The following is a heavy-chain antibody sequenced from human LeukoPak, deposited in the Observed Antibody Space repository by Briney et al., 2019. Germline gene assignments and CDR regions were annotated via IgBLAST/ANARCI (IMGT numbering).Heavy chain of an antibody. CDR1: GSPFTSYD. CDR3: ARGAHYDFWSGRDFDY. J-gene: IGHJ4*02. CDR2: INPNSGNT. D-gene: IGHD3-3*01. Sequence: GASGKFSCKASGSPFTSYDINGARQATGQGLEGMGWINPNSGNTGYAQKFQARVTITRNTSISTAYMELSSLRSEDTAVYYCARGAHYDFWSGRDFDYWGQGTLVTVSS. V-gene: IGHV1-8*03.